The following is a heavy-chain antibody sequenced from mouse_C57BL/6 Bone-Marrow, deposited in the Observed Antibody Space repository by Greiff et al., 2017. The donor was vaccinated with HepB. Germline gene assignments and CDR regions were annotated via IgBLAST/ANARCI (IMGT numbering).Heavy chain of an antibody. CDR2: IYPGDGDT. J-gene: IGHJ1*03. V-gene: IGHV1-82*01. CDR1: GYAFSSSW. D-gene: IGHD1-1*01. CDR3: ASYYYGSSYDWYFDV. Sequence: QVQLKQSGPELVKPGASVKISCKASGYAFSSSWMNWVKQRPGKGLEWIGRIYPGDGDTNYNGKFKGKATLTADKSSSTAYMQLSSLTSEDSAVYVCASYYYGSSYDWYFDVWGTGTTVTVSS.